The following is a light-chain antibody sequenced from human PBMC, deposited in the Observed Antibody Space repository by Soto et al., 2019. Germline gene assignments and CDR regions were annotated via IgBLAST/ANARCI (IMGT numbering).Light chain of an antibody. CDR3: QQAFSAPLT. V-gene: IGKV1-39*01. CDR2: TAS. J-gene: IGKJ4*01. CDR1: QNIKKF. Sequence: DIQMTQSPTSLSAPVGHSITITCRASQNIKKFLNWYQQKPGTAPKLLIYTASSVQAGFLSRFSGSGSGTAFILAISNLQPADFATDACQQAFSAPLTFGGGTKVE.